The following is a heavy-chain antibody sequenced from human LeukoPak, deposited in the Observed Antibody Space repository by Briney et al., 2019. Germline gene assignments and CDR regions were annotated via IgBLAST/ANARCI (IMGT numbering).Heavy chain of an antibody. D-gene: IGHD6-19*01. CDR2: INPDSGGT. CDR1: AYTFTGYY. V-gene: IGHV1-2*02. Sequence: VASVKVSCKASAYTFTGYYMHWVRQTPGHGLEWMGWINPDSGGTKYAQKFQGRVTMTRDTSISTAYMEVSRLRSDDTAVYYCAREGSGWYGNFDYWGQGTLVTVSS. CDR3: AREGSGWYGNFDY. J-gene: IGHJ4*02.